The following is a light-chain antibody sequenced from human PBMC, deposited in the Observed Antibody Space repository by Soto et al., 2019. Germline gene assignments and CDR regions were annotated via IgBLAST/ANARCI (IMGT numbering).Light chain of an antibody. CDR2: GAS. V-gene: IGKV3-20*01. J-gene: IGKJ1*01. Sequence: EIVLTQSPGTLSLSPGERATLSCRASQSVSSSYLAWYQQKPGQAPRLLIYGASSRATGIPDRFSGSGSGTDFTLTISRLEPEDCAVYYCQQYGSSSGTSGQGTKV. CDR3: QQYGSSSGT. CDR1: QSVSSSY.